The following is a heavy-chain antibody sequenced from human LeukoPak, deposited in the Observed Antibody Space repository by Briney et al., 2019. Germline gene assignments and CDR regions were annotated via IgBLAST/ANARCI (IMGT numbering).Heavy chain of an antibody. V-gene: IGHV3-74*01. CDR1: GFTFSSYW. D-gene: IGHD2-2*01. CDR3: ARVKGGYCSSTSCYVYDAFDI. J-gene: IGHJ3*02. CDR2: INSDGSST. Sequence: GGSLRLSCAASGFTFSSYWMHWVRQAPGKGLVWVSRINSDGSSTSYADSVKGRFTISRDNAKNTLYLQMNSPRAEDTAVYYCARVKGGYCSSTSCYVYDAFDIWGQGTMVTVSS.